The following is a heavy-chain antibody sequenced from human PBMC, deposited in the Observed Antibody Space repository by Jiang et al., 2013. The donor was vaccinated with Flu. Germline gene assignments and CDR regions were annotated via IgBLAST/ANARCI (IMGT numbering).Heavy chain of an antibody. CDR2: ISYDGSNK. CDR1: GFTFSSYG. V-gene: IGHV3-30*18. CDR3: AKDRELVEYYYGSGSLDDY. J-gene: IGHJ4*02. D-gene: IGHD3-10*01. Sequence: GVVQPGRSLRLSCAASGFTFSSYGMHWVRQAPGKGLEWVAVISYDGSNKYYADSVKGRFTISRDNSKNTLYLQMNSLRAEDTAVYYCAKDRELVEYYYGSGSLDDYWGQGTLVTVSS.